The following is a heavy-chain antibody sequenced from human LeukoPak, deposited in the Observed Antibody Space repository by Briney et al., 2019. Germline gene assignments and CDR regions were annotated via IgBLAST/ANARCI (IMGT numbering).Heavy chain of an antibody. Sequence: SQTLSLTCTVSGGSISSGGYYWSWIRQPPGKGLEWIVYIYHSGSTYYNPSLKSRVTISVDRSKNQFSLKLSSVTAADTAVYYCARSDIVVVPAASYMDVWGKGTTVTVSS. CDR1: GGSISSGGYY. V-gene: IGHV4-30-2*01. CDR3: ARSDIVVVPAASYMDV. CDR2: IYHSGST. D-gene: IGHD2-2*01. J-gene: IGHJ6*03.